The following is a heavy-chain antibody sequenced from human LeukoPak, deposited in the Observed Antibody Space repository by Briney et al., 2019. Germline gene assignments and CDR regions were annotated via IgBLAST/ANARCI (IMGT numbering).Heavy chain of an antibody. CDR3: AKDPWDGIAVAGMLDY. J-gene: IGHJ4*02. Sequence: QTGGSLRLSCAASGFTFSSYGMHWVRQAPGKGLEWVAVISYDGSNKYYADSVKGRFTISRDNSKNTLYLQMNSLRAEDTAVYYCAKDPWDGIAVAGMLDYWGQGTLVTVSS. CDR1: GFTFSSYG. CDR2: ISYDGSNK. V-gene: IGHV3-30*18. D-gene: IGHD6-19*01.